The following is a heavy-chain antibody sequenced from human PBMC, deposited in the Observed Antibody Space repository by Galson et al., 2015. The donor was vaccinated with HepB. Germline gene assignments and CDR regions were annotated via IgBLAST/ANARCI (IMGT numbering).Heavy chain of an antibody. CDR1: GYSFISHW. V-gene: IGHV5-10-1*01. D-gene: IGHD5-24*01. CDR3: ARHVQNGYNYLPGDD. Sequence: QSGAEVKKPGESLRISCKGSGYSFISHWISWVRQMPGKGLEWMGRIDPSDSYTNYSPSFQGHVTFSADKSITTAYLQWSCLKASDTAMYYCARHVQNGYNYLPGDDWGQGTLVTVSS. CDR2: IDPSDSYT. J-gene: IGHJ4*02.